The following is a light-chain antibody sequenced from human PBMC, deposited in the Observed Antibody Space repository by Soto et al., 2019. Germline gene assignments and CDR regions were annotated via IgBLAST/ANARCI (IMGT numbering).Light chain of an antibody. Sequence: DVVMTQSPLSLPVALGQPASISCRSSQSLVHSSGNTYLNWFLQRPGHSPRRLIYQVSNRDSGVPDGVSGSGSGIDFTLKISRVEAADVEVYYCMQGTDWPWTFGQGTRVEIK. CDR1: QSLVHSSGNTY. V-gene: IGKV2-30*02. J-gene: IGKJ1*01. CDR2: QVS. CDR3: MQGTDWPWT.